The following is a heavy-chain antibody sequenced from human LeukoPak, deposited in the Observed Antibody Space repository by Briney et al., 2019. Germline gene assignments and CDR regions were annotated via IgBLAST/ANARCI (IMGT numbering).Heavy chain of an antibody. CDR3: ARDYDRYYMDV. Sequence: GGSLRLSCAASGFTFSSYSMNWVRQAPGKGLVWVSRINSEGSSTSYADSVKGRFTISRDNAKNTLYLQMNSLRAEDTAVYYCARDYDRYYMDVWGKGTTVTVSS. J-gene: IGHJ6*03. CDR2: INSEGSST. D-gene: IGHD3-3*01. V-gene: IGHV3-74*01. CDR1: GFTFSSYS.